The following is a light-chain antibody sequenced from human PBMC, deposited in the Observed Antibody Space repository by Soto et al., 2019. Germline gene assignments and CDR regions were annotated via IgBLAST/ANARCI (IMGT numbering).Light chain of an antibody. Sequence: EIVLTQSPGTLSLSPGERATLSCRASQSLNSNYLAWHQQKPGQAPRLPIYDTFSRATGIPDRFSGSGSGTDFTLTISRLEPEDFAVYFCQQYDYLITFGQGTRLEIK. CDR2: DTF. CDR3: QQYDYLIT. CDR1: QSLNSNY. J-gene: IGKJ5*01. V-gene: IGKV3-20*01.